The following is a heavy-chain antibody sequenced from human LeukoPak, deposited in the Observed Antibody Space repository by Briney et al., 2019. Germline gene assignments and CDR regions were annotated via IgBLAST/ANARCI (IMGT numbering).Heavy chain of an antibody. D-gene: IGHD6-13*01. CDR3: ARGKRIAAAGCFDY. Sequence: GSLRLSCAASGFTFSSYSMNWVRQAPGKGLEWVSSISSSSSYIYYADSVKGRFTISRDNAKNSLYLQMNSLRAEDTAVYYCARGKRIAAAGCFDYWGQGTLVTVSS. CDR1: GFTFSSYS. CDR2: ISSSSSYI. J-gene: IGHJ4*02. V-gene: IGHV3-21*01.